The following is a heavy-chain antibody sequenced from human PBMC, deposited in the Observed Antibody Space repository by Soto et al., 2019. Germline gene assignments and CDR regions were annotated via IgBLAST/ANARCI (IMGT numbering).Heavy chain of an antibody. CDR2: INSDGSST. CDR3: ARSGYSSGWYTYYYYYYGMDV. Sequence: GGSLRLSCAASGFTFSSYWMHWVRQAPGKGLVWVSRINSDGSSTSYADSAKGRFAISRDNAKNTLYLQMNSLRAEDTAVYYCARSGYSSGWYTYYYYYYGMDVWGQGTTVTVSS. CDR1: GFTFSSYW. V-gene: IGHV3-74*01. D-gene: IGHD6-19*01. J-gene: IGHJ6*02.